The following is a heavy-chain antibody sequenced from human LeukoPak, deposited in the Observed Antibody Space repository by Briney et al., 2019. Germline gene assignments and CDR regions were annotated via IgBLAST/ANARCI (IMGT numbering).Heavy chain of an antibody. J-gene: IGHJ4*02. Sequence: SETLSLTCTVSGGSISSYYWSWIRQPPGKGLGWIGYIYYSGSTNYNPSLKSRVTISVDTSKNQFSLKLSSVTAADTAVYYCARGYHDYFDYWGQGTLVTVSS. D-gene: IGHD2-15*01. CDR3: ARGYHDYFDY. V-gene: IGHV4-59*01. CDR2: IYYSGST. CDR1: GGSISSYY.